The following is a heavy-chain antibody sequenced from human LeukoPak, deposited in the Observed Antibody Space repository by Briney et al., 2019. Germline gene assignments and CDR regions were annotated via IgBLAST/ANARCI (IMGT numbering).Heavy chain of an antibody. CDR2: ISTSSSTI. J-gene: IGHJ6*03. CDR1: GFTFSGYG. Sequence: GGSLRLSCTASGFTFSGYGMNWVRQAPGKGLEWLSYISTSSSTIYYADSVKGRFTISRDNAKNSLYLQMNSLRAEDTAVYYCARNYYYMDVWGKGTTVTVSS. V-gene: IGHV3-48*01. CDR3: ARNYYYMDV.